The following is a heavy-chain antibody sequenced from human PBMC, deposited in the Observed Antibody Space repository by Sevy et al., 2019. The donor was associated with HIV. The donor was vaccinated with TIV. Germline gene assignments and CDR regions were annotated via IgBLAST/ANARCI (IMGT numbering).Heavy chain of an antibody. CDR3: ARSPPVVVVPGAPSWFDP. Sequence: SETLSLTCAVHDGSFSGYYWNWIRQLPGKGLEWMGEINEGGITYYNPSLTSRLTISVDTSRKQFSLMLTSVTAVDSAVYFCARSPPVVVVPGAPSWFDPWGQGTLVTVSS. V-gene: IGHV4-34*01. J-gene: IGHJ5*02. CDR1: DGSFSGYY. D-gene: IGHD2-2*01. CDR2: INEGGIT.